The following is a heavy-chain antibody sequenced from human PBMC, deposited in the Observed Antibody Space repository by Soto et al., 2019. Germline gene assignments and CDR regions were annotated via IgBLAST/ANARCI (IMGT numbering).Heavy chain of an antibody. J-gene: IGHJ6*03. CDR3: VRGAECSSTSCYSGYYYYYMDV. CDR2: IIPIFGTA. V-gene: IGHV1-69*13. Sequence: ASVKVSCKASGGTFSSYAISWVRQAPGQGLEWMGGIIPIFGTANYAQKFQGRVTITADESTSTAYMELSSLRSEDTAVYYCVRGAECSSTSCYSGYYYYYMDVWGKGTTVTVSS. CDR1: GGTFSSYA. D-gene: IGHD2-2*01.